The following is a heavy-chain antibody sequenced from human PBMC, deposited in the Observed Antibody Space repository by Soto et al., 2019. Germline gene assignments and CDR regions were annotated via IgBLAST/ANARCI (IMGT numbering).Heavy chain of an antibody. Sequence: PGGSLRLSCAASGFTVSSNYMSWVRQAPGKGLEWVSVIYSGGSTYYADSVKGRFTISRDNSKNTLYLQMNSLRAEDTAVYYCASQYYDFWSGYYSYWGQGTLVTSPQ. CDR3: ASQYYDFWSGYYSY. CDR1: GFTVSSNY. J-gene: IGHJ4*02. D-gene: IGHD3-3*01. CDR2: IYSGGST. V-gene: IGHV3-66*04.